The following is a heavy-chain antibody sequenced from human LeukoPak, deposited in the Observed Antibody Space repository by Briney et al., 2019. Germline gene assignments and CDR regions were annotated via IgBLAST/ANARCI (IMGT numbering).Heavy chain of an antibody. Sequence: ASVKVSCKASGYTFTSYAMHWVRQAPGQRLEWMGWINAGNGNTKYSQKFRGRVTITRDTSASTAYMELSSLRSEDTAVYYCARVLRFLEWLLLDYWGQGTLVTVSS. V-gene: IGHV1-3*01. D-gene: IGHD3-3*01. J-gene: IGHJ4*02. CDR1: GYTFTSYA. CDR3: ARVLRFLEWLLLDY. CDR2: INAGNGNT.